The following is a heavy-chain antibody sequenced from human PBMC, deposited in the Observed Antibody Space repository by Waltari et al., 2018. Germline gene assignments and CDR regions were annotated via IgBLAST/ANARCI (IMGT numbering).Heavy chain of an antibody. CDR3: ARAPVTMVRGHYFDY. CDR1: GGTFSSYA. CDR2: IIPIFGTA. Sequence: QVQLVQSGAAVKKPGSSVKVSCKASGGTFSSYANSWVRQATGQGLEWMGGIIPIFGTANYAQKFQGRVTITTDESTSTAYMELSSLRSEDTAVYYCARAPVTMVRGHYFDYWGQGTLVTVSS. V-gene: IGHV1-69*05. D-gene: IGHD3-10*01. J-gene: IGHJ4*02.